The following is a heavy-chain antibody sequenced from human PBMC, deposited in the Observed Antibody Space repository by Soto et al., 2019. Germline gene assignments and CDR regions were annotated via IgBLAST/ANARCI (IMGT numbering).Heavy chain of an antibody. CDR1: GYALTTYG. J-gene: IGHJ4*02. CDR2: ISAHNGNT. D-gene: IGHD1-1*01. CDR3: ARGRYGDY. V-gene: IGHV1-18*01. Sequence: QVHLVQSGAEVKKPGASVKVSFQASGYALTTYGVTWVRQAPGQGLEWMGWISAHNGNTNYAQKLQGRVTVTRDTSTSTAYMELRSLRSDDTAVYYCARGRYGDYWGQGALVTVSS.